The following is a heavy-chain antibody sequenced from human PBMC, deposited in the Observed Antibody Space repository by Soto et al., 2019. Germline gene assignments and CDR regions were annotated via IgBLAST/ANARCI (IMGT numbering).Heavy chain of an antibody. Sequence: PSETLSLTCTVSGGSISTYYWSWIRQPPGKGLEWIGYIYYNGRTNYNPSLESRVTISLDTSKSQFSLKLSSVSAADTAVYYCARDGSGYDFCSGRYFYDYWGRGTLVTVSS. CDR1: GGSISTYY. J-gene: IGHJ4*02. CDR3: ARDGSGYDFCSGRYFYDY. CDR2: IYYNGRT. V-gene: IGHV4-59*01. D-gene: IGHD3-3*01.